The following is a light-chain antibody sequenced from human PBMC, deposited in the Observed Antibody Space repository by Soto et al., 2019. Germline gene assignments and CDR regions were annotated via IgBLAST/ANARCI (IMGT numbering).Light chain of an antibody. CDR2: AAS. CDR1: QSISSY. Sequence: DIQMTQSPSSLSASVGDRVTITCRASQSISSYLNWYQQKPGKAPKLLIYAASSRATGIPDRFIGSGSGTDFTLTISRLEPDDSAVYYCHHYDSSPPYTFGQGTKVDIK. V-gene: IGKV1-39*01. CDR3: HHYDSSPPYT. J-gene: IGKJ2*01.